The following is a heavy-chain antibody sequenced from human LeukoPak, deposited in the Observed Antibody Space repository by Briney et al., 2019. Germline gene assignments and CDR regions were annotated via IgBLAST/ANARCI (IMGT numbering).Heavy chain of an antibody. D-gene: IGHD3-22*01. Sequence: GGSLRLSCAASGFTFSNYWMNWVRQAPGKGLEWVANIKQDGSEKYYVDSVKGRFTISRDNAKNSLYLQMNSLRAEDAAVYSCATSLPPTDFYYYDSSGYPDYWGQGTLVTVSS. J-gene: IGHJ4*02. CDR3: ATSLPPTDFYYYDSSGYPDY. CDR2: IKQDGSEK. CDR1: GFTFSNYW. V-gene: IGHV3-7*01.